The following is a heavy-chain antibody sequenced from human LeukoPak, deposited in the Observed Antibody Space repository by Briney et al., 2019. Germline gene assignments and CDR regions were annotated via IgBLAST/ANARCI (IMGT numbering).Heavy chain of an antibody. Sequence: PGGSLRLSCAASGFTSSRNAMNWVRQAPGKGLEWVAAISGNGLGTYYADSVKGRFNISRDNSRNTLYLQMNSLRIEDTAFYYCAKDANYLRSSGYLIPIDFWGQGTLVTVSS. CDR1: GFTSSRNA. J-gene: IGHJ4*02. CDR3: AKDANYLRSSGYLIPIDF. V-gene: IGHV3-23*01. CDR2: ISGNGLGT. D-gene: IGHD3-22*01.